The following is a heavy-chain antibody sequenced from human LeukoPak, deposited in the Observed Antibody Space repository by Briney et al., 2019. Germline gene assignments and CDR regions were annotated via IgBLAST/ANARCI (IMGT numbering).Heavy chain of an antibody. CDR2: IKQDGSEK. J-gene: IGHJ4*02. CDR3: ARDVGLWFGELYIPYFDY. Sequence: GGSLRLSCAASGFTFSTYWMTWVRQAPGKGLEWVANIKQDGSEKYYADSVKGRFTISRDNAKNSLYLQMNSLRAEDTAVYNCARDVGLWFGELYIPYFDYWGQGTLVTVSS. CDR1: GFTFSTYW. V-gene: IGHV3-7*04. D-gene: IGHD3-10*01.